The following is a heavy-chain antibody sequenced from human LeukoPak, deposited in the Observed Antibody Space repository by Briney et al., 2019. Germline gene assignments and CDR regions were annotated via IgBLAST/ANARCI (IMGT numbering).Heavy chain of an antibody. J-gene: IGHJ6*03. CDR3: ARLSVIVGAALEYYYYYMDV. Sequence: PSETLSLTCAVYGGTFSGYYWSWIRLPPGKRLEWVGESNDSGGTNYNPSLKSRVTISADKSKNQVSLKLTSVTAADTAVYYCARLSVIVGAALEYYYYYMDVWGQGTTVTVSS. CDR2: SNDSGGT. CDR1: GGTFSGYY. V-gene: IGHV4-34*01. D-gene: IGHD1-26*01.